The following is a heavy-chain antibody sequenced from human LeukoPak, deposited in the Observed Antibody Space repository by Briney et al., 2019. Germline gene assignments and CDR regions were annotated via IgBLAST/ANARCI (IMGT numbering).Heavy chain of an antibody. J-gene: IGHJ4*02. D-gene: IGHD1-26*01. V-gene: IGHV4-38-2*02. Sequence: PSETLSLTCTVSGYSLSSGYYWGWFRQPPGKGLEWIGSFYHSGSTHYNPSLKSRVTMSVDTSKNQFSLKLSSVTAADTAVYCCARRGSGTYYGYVDYWGQGALVSVSS. CDR1: GYSLSSGYY. CDR3: ARRGSGTYYGYVDY. CDR2: FYHSGST.